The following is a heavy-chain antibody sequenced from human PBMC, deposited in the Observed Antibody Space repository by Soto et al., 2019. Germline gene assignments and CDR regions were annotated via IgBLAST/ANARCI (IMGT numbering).Heavy chain of an antibody. Sequence: TSETLSLTWTVSGGSISISDYCWVWIRQPPGKGLEWIGSISYSGTYYKPSLKSRVTISVDTPKNQFSLRLSSVTAADTAVYYCARRAGSIVVPAYSWGQGTLVTISS. J-gene: IGHJ4*02. CDR3: ARRAGSIVVPAYS. D-gene: IGHD6-19*01. CDR1: GGSISISDYC. V-gene: IGHV4-39*01. CDR2: ISYSGT.